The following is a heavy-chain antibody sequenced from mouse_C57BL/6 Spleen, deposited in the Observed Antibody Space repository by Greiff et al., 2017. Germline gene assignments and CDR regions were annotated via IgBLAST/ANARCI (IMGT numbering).Heavy chain of an antibody. CDR1: GFTFSDYG. J-gene: IGHJ2*01. D-gene: IGHD1-1*01. V-gene: IGHV5-17*01. CDR2: ISPGSSTN. CDR3: ARNHYNGGSWG. Sequence: EVKVVESGGGLVKPGGSLKLSCAASGFTFSDYGMHWVRQGPEKGLEWVGYISPGSSTNYDADTVKGRFTITGDNAKNTLFLQMTSLRSEDTAVYYCARNHYNGGSWGWGHGTTLTVAT.